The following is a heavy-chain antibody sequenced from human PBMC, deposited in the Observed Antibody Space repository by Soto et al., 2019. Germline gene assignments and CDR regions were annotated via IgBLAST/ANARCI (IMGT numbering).Heavy chain of an antibody. CDR1: GYTFTSYG. CDR3: ARDGGSAMVRGVQFDY. J-gene: IGHJ4*02. CDR2: ISAYNGNT. Sequence: ASVKVSCKASGYTFTSYGISWVRQAPGQGLERMGWISAYNGNTNYAQKLQGRVTMTTDTSTSTAYMELRSLRSDDTAVYYCARDGGSAMVRGVQFDYWGQGTLVTVSS. D-gene: IGHD3-10*01. V-gene: IGHV1-18*01.